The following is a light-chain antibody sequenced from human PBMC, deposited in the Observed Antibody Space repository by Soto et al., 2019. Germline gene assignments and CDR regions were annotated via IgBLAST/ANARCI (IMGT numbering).Light chain of an antibody. CDR2: GIS. V-gene: IGKV3-20*01. CDR3: QQYVTSSTRT. CDR1: HTISSSY. J-gene: IGKJ1*01. Sequence: EIVLTQSPGTLSLSPGERATLSCRASHTISSSYLAWYQQKPGQAPRLLMYGISRRATGIPDRFSGSGSGTDFTLTITRLEPEDFAVYYCQQYVTSSTRTFGQGTKV.